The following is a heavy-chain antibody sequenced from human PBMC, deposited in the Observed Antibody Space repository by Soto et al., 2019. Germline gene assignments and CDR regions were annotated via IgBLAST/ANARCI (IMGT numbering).Heavy chain of an antibody. V-gene: IGHV1-46*01. D-gene: IGHD6-6*01. J-gene: IGHJ6*02. Sequence: ASVKVSCKASGYTFTSYYMHWVRQAPGQGLEWMGIINPSGGSTSYAQKFQGRVTMTRDTSTSTVYMELSSLRPEDTAVYYCARDSIAARAVYGMDVWGQGTTVTVS. CDR3: ARDSIAARAVYGMDV. CDR1: GYTFTSYY. CDR2: INPSGGST.